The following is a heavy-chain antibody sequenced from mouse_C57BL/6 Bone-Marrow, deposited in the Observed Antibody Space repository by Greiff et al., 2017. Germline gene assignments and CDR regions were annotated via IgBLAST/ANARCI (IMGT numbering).Heavy chain of an antibody. D-gene: IGHD1-1*01. V-gene: IGHV1-39*01. CDR1: GYSFTDYN. J-gene: IGHJ3*01. CDR3: ARSTLYYGSSYPAWCAY. Sequence: EVQLQQSGPELVKPGASVKISCKASGYSFTDYNMNWVKQSNGKSLEWIGVINPNYGTTSYNQKFKGKATLTVDQSSSTAYMQLNSLTSEDSAVDYCARSTLYYGSSYPAWCAYWGQGTLVTVSA. CDR2: INPNYGTT.